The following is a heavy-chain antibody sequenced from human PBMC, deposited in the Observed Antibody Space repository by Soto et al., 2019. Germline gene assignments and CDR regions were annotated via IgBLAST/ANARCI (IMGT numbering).Heavy chain of an antibody. V-gene: IGHV3-33*01. J-gene: IGHJ4*02. CDR3: ARDPGYCSSTSCNADGFDY. Sequence: QVQLVESGGGVVQPGRSLRLSCAASGFTFSSYGMHWVRQAPGKGLEWVAVIWYDGSNKYYADSVKGRFTISRDNSNNTLYLQMNNLKAEDTAVYYFARDPGYCSSTSCNADGFDYWGQGTLVTVSS. CDR1: GFTFSSYG. CDR2: IWYDGSNK. D-gene: IGHD2-2*01.